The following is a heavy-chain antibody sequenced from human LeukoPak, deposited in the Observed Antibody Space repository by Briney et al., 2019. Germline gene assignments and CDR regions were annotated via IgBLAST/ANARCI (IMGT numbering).Heavy chain of an antibody. CDR3: ARVARSYCSSTSCPTRSLDY. Sequence: SETLSLTCAVYGGSFSGYYWSWLRQPPGKGLEWIGEINHSGSTNYNPSLKSRVTISVDTSKNQFSLKLSSVTAADTAVYYCARVARSYCSSTSCPTRSLDYWGQGTLVTVSS. CDR2: INHSGST. V-gene: IGHV4-34*01. J-gene: IGHJ4*02. D-gene: IGHD2-2*01. CDR1: GGSFSGYY.